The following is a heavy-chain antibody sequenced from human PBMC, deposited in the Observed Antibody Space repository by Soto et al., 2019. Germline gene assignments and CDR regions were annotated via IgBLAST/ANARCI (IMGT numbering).Heavy chain of an antibody. CDR2: IYYSGST. J-gene: IGHJ3*02. D-gene: IGHD3-3*01. CDR1: GGSISSSSYY. V-gene: IGHV4-39*01. Sequence: SETLSLTCTVSGGSISSSSYYWGWIRQPPGKGLEWIGSIYYSGSTYYNPSLKSRVTISVDTSKNQFSLKLSSVTAADTAVYYCATRSRLYYDFWSGYPDAFDIWGQGTMVTVSS. CDR3: ATRSRLYYDFWSGYPDAFDI.